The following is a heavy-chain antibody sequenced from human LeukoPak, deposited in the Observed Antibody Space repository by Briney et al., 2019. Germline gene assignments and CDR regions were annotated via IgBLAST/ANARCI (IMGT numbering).Heavy chain of an antibody. J-gene: IGHJ5*02. Sequence: ASVKVSCKASGYTFTGYYMHWVRQAPGQGLEWMGWINPNSGGTNYAQKFQGRVIMTRDTSISTAYMELSRLRSDDTAVYYCASKQWLVQRDWFDPWGQGTLVTVSS. D-gene: IGHD6-19*01. V-gene: IGHV1-2*02. CDR1: GYTFTGYY. CDR2: INPNSGGT. CDR3: ASKQWLVQRDWFDP.